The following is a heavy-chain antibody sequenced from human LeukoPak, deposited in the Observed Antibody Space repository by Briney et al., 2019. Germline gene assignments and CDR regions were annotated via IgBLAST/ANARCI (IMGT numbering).Heavy chain of an antibody. CDR2: IYYSGST. J-gene: IGHJ4*02. D-gene: IGHD4-17*01. CDR3: ARVPTVTFFDY. CDR1: GGSISSYY. Sequence: PSETLSLTCTVSGGSISSYYWSWIRQPPGKGLEWIGYIYYSGSTYYNPSLKSRVTISVHTSKNQFPLKLSSVTAADTAVYYCARVPTVTFFDYWGQGTLVTVSS. V-gene: IGHV4-59*12.